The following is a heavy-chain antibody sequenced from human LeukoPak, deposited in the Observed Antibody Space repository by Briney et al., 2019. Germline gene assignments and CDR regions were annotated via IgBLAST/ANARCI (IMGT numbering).Heavy chain of an antibody. CDR3: ARENYYDSSGYYVSLGIDS. CDR1: GYTLTELS. V-gene: IGHV1-24*01. D-gene: IGHD3-22*01. J-gene: IGHJ5*01. CDR2: FDPEDGET. Sequence: ASVKVSCKVSGYTLTELSMHWVRQAPGKGLEWMGGFDPEDGETIYAQKFQGRVTMTEDTSTDTAYMELRSLRSDDTAVYYCARENYYDSSGYYVSLGIDSWGQGTLVTVSS.